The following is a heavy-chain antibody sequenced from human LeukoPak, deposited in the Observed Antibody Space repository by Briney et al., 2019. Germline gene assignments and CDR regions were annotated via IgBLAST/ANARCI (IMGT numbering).Heavy chain of an antibody. Sequence: WGSLRLSCAASGFTFSSYKINCVRQAPGSGLEWVSYISRSGSTIYYAESVKGRFTISRDNAKNSLYLQMNSLRAEDTAVYYCARDDEDLAYYGIDVWGQGTTVTVSS. CDR3: ARDDEDLAYYGIDV. CDR2: ISRSGSTI. V-gene: IGHV3-48*03. J-gene: IGHJ6*02. D-gene: IGHD2-15*01. CDR1: GFTFSSYK.